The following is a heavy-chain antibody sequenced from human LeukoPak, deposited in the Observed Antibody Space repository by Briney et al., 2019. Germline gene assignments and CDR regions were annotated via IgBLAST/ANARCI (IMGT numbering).Heavy chain of an antibody. V-gene: IGHV3-33*01. D-gene: IGHD3-9*01. CDR3: ARDGYDILTGYYNDYGMDV. CDR2: IWYDGSNK. CDR1: GFTFSSYG. J-gene: IGHJ6*02. Sequence: PGRSLRLSCAASGFTFSSYGMHWVRQAPGKGLEWVAVIWYDGSNKYYADSVKGRFTISRDNPKNTLYLQMNSLRAEDTAVYYCARDGYDILTGYYNDYGMDVWGQGTTVTVSS.